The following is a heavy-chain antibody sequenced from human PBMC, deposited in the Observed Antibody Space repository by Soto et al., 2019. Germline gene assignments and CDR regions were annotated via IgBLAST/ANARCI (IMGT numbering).Heavy chain of an antibody. CDR2: ISYDGSDK. Sequence: GGSLRLSCAASGFTFSSYGMHWVRQAPGKGLEWVAVISYDGSDKYYADSVKGRFTISRDNSKNTLYLQMNSLRAEDTAVYYCAKDRNYYDSSGHFDYWGQGTLVTVSS. J-gene: IGHJ4*02. D-gene: IGHD3-22*01. CDR3: AKDRNYYDSSGHFDY. V-gene: IGHV3-30*18. CDR1: GFTFSSYG.